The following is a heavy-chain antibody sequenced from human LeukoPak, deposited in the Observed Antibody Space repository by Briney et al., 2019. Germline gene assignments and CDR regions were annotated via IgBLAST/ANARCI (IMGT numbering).Heavy chain of an antibody. J-gene: IGHJ4*02. CDR3: SRPLSFGELFRLDD. V-gene: IGHV3-48*03. CDR1: GFTFNDYD. D-gene: IGHD3-10*01. CDR2: ISRSGAYT. Sequence: GGSLRLSCAGSGFTFNDYDMNWVRQAPGKGPEWVSYISRSGAYTYCTDSVKGRFTVSRDDAKKLLFLQMDGLRAEDTALYYCSRPLSFGELFRLDDWGQGTLVTVSS.